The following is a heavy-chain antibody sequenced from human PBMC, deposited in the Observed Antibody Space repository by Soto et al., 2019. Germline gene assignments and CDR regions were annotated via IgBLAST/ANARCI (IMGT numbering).Heavy chain of an antibody. CDR1: GGSLSGYY. D-gene: IGHD3-22*01. J-gene: IGHJ6*02. Sequence: QVQLQQWGARLLKPSETLSLTCAVYGGSLSGYYWSWIRQPPGKGLEWIGEINHSGTTNYRPSLTSRVTISVDTSKNQFALRLTSVTAADTAVYYWARGAYYDGVVPGYNYYYGMDVWGQGTKVTVSS. CDR2: INHSGTT. CDR3: ARGAYYDGVVPGYNYYYGMDV. V-gene: IGHV4-34*02.